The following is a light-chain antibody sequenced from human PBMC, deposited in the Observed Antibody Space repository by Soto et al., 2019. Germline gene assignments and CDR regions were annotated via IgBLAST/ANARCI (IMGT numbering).Light chain of an antibody. J-gene: IGLJ1*01. V-gene: IGLV2-14*01. CDR3: YSYTTSNTRQIV. CDR1: SSDVGGYNY. Sequence: QSALTQPASVSGSPGQSITISCTGTSSDVGGYNYVSWYQQHPGKAPKFMIYDVSNRPSGVSNRFSGSKSGNTASLTISGLQAEDEADYYCYSYTTSNTRQIVFGTGTKSPS. CDR2: DVS.